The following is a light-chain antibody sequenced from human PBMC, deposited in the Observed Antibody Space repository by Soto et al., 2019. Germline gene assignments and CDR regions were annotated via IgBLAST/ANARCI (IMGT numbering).Light chain of an antibody. CDR1: QGISSY. Sequence: AIRMTQPPSSLSASTGDRVTITCRASQGISSYLAWYQQKPGKAPKLLIYAASTLQSGVPSRFSGSGSGTDFTLTISSLQPEDSATYYCQHLNSYPRTFGHGTRLEI. J-gene: IGKJ5*01. V-gene: IGKV1-8*01. CDR3: QHLNSYPRT. CDR2: AAS.